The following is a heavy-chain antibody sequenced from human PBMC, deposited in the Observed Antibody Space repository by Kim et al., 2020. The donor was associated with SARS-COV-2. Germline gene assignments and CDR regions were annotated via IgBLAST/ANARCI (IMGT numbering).Heavy chain of an antibody. CDR1: GFTFSTYW. Sequence: GGSLRLSCAASGFTFSTYWVHWVRQAPGKGLVWVSRINSDGSSTSYADSVKGRFTISRDNAKNTLYLQMNSLRVEDTAVYYCAKPIAVAGTGGFDPWGQGTLVTVSS. V-gene: IGHV3-74*01. J-gene: IGHJ5*02. CDR3: AKPIAVAGTGGFDP. CDR2: INSDGSST. D-gene: IGHD6-19*01.